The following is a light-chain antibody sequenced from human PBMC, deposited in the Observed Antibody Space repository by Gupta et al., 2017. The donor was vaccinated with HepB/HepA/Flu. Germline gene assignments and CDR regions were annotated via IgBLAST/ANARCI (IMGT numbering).Light chain of an antibody. CDR1: SSNIGSNY. CDR3: AAWDDSLKV. J-gene: IGLJ2*01. CDR2: RNN. Sequence: QSGLTQPPSASGTPGQRVTISCSGSSSNIGSNYVYWYQQLPGTAPKLLIYRNNQRPSGVPDRFSGSKSGTSASLAISGLRSEDEADYYCAAWDDSLKVFGGGTKLTVL. V-gene: IGLV1-47*01.